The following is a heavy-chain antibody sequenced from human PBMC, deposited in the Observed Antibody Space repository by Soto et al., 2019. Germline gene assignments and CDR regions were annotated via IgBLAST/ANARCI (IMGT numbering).Heavy chain of an antibody. J-gene: IGHJ4*02. CDR2: ISAYNGNT. CDR3: ARGITLPTPLDY. CDR1: GYTFTSYG. Sequence: ASVKVSCKTSGYTFTSYGISWVRQAPGQGLEWMGWISAYNGNTKYSQKFQGRVTITRDTSANTAYMELSSLRSEDTAVYYCARGITLPTPLDYWGQGTLVTVSS. D-gene: IGHD1-20*01. V-gene: IGHV1-18*01.